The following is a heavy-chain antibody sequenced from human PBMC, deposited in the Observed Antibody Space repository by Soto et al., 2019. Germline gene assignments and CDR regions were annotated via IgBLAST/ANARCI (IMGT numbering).Heavy chain of an antibody. CDR3: ARGVARGRDYYYYYGMDV. V-gene: IGHV3-23*01. CDR1: GFTFSSYA. J-gene: IGHJ6*02. CDR2: ISGSGGST. Sequence: GGSLRLSCAASGFTFSSYAMSWVRQAPGKGLEWVSAISGSGGSTYYADSVKGRFTISRDNSKNTLYLQMNSLRAEDTAVYYCARGVARGRDYYYYYGMDVWGQGTTVTVSS. D-gene: IGHD2-15*01.